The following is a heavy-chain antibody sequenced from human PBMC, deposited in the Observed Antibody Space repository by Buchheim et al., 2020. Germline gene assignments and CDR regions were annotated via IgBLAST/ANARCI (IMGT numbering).Heavy chain of an antibody. J-gene: IGHJ6*02. CDR2: ISYDGSNK. CDR3: ARSKLLGAVAGMDYYYGMDV. V-gene: IGHV3-30*04. Sequence: QVQLVESGGGVVQPGRSLRLSCAASGFTFSSYAMHWVRQAPGKGLEWVAVISYDGSNKYCADSVKGRFTISRDNSKNTLYLQMNSLRAEDTAVYYCARSKLLGAVAGMDYYYGMDVWGQGTT. D-gene: IGHD6-19*01. CDR1: GFTFSSYA.